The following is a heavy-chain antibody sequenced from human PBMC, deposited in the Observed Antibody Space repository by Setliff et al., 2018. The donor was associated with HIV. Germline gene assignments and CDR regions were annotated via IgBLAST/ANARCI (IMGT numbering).Heavy chain of an antibody. CDR1: GGSISSYC. D-gene: IGHD3-10*01. Sequence: PSETLSLTCTVSGGSISSYCWNWIRQPPGGGLEWIGFIFTSGSTKYNPSLQSRVTMSIDKSKNQFSLKLTSVTAADTAVYYCARRIDNSGSFPDKNWFDTWGRGSLVTVSS. CDR3: ARRIDNSGSFPDKNWFDT. J-gene: IGHJ5*02. CDR2: IFTSGST. V-gene: IGHV4-4*09.